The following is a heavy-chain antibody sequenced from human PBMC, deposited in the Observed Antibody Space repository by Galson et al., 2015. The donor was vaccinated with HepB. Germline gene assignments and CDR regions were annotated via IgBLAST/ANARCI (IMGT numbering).Heavy chain of an antibody. CDR1: GFTFSSYA. J-gene: IGHJ6*02. CDR3: TKEPHSSSWTRMDV. Sequence: SLRLSCAASGFTFSSYAMSWVRQAPGKGLEWVSSISGSGGSTYYADSVKGRFTVSRDNSKNTLYLQVNSLRGEDTAVYFCTKEPHSSSWTRMDVWGQGTTVTVSS. V-gene: IGHV3-23*01. D-gene: IGHD6-13*01. CDR2: ISGSGGST.